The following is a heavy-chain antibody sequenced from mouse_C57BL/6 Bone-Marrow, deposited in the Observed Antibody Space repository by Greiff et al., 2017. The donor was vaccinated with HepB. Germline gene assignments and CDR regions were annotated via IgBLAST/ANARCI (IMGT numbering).Heavy chain of an antibody. D-gene: IGHD2-5*01. J-gene: IGHJ1*03. CDR3: ARNDYSKGWYFDV. V-gene: IGHV1-55*01. Sequence: QVQLQQPGAELVQPGASVKMSCTASGYTFTSYWITWVRQRPGQGLEWIGDIYPGSGSTKYNEKFKSKVTLTVDTSTSTAYMQLSRLTSEDSAVYYCARNDYSKGWYFDVWSTGTTVTVSS. CDR1: GYTFTSYW. CDR2: IYPGSGST.